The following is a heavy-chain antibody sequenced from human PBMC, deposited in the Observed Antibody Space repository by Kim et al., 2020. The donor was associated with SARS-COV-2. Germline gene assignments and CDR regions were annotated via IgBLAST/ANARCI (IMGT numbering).Heavy chain of an antibody. D-gene: IGHD1-26*01. J-gene: IGHJ4*02. Sequence: GGSLRLSCAASGYVFSAYWMHWVRQVPGKGLVWVSLINEDGSNTNNADSVKGRFTISRDNAKNTLYLQMNSLRAEDTALYFCTRHIGGRFAYWGQGTLVT. CDR3: TRHIGGRFAY. CDR2: INEDGSNT. V-gene: IGHV3-74*01. CDR1: GYVFSAYW.